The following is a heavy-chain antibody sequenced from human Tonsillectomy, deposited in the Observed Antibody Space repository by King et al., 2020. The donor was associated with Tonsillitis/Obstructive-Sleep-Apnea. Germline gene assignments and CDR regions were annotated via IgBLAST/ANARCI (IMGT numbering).Heavy chain of an antibody. CDR2: INTNTGNP. CDR1: GYTFTSYA. V-gene: IGHV7-4-1*02. J-gene: IGHJ6*03. Sequence: LQLVQSGSELKKPGASVKVSCKAFGYTFTSYAMNWVRQAPGQGLEWLGWINTNTGNPTYAQGFTGRFVFSLDTSASTAYLQISSLKAEDTAVYYCARVEQEVVPAAIYYYYMDVWGKGTTVTVSS. D-gene: IGHD2-2*01. CDR3: ARVEQEVVPAAIYYYYMDV.